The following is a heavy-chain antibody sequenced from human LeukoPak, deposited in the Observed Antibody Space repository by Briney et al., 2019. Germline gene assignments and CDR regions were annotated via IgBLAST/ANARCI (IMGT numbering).Heavy chain of an antibody. V-gene: IGHV1-46*01. CDR1: GYTFTSYY. Sequence: ASVTVSCKASGYTFTSYYIHWVRQAPGQGLEWMGIIYPGGGSTSYAQKFQGRVTMTRDMSTSTVYMELSSLRSEDTAVYYCARDNDFDYWGQGTLVTVSS. CDR2: IYPGGGST. D-gene: IGHD2-8*01. J-gene: IGHJ4*02. CDR3: ARDNDFDY.